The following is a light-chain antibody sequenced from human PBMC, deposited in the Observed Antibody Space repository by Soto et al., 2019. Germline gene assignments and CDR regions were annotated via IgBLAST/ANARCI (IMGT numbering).Light chain of an antibody. CDR3: QQRSNWPPIT. CDR1: QSVSSN. Sequence: EIMMTQCPATLSVSPGERATLSCRASQSVSSNLAWYQQKPGQAPRLLIYGASTRATGIPARFSGSGSGTEFTLTISSLQSEDFAVYYCQQRSNWPPITFGQATRLEI. J-gene: IGKJ5*01. CDR2: GAS. V-gene: IGKV3-15*01.